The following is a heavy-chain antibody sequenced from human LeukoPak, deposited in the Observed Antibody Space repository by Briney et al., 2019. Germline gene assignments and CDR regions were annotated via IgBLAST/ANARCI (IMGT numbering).Heavy chain of an antibody. CDR1: GFTFSDYY. V-gene: IGHV3-11*04. Sequence: GGSVRLSCAASGFTFSDYYMSWIRQAPGKGLEWVSYISSSGSTIYYADSVKGRFTISRDNAKNSLYLQMNSLRAEDTAVYYCAREYPPYYYDSSGYGFPVDIWGQGTMVTVSS. CDR3: AREYPPYYYDSSGYGFPVDI. CDR2: ISSSGSTI. D-gene: IGHD3-22*01. J-gene: IGHJ3*02.